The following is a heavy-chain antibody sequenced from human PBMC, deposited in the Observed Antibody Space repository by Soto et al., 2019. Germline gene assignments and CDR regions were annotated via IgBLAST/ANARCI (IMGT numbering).Heavy chain of an antibody. D-gene: IGHD3-3*01. V-gene: IGHV3-11*01. CDR1: GFTFSDYY. CDR3: ARDPNPMTDYDFWSGSSPLSYFDY. Sequence: GGSLRLSCAASGFTFSDYYMSWIRQAPGKGLEWVSYISSSGSTIYYADSVKGRFTISRDNAKNSLYLQMNSLRAEDTAVYYCARDPNPMTDYDFWSGSSPLSYFDYWGQGTLVTVSS. J-gene: IGHJ4*02. CDR2: ISSSGSTI.